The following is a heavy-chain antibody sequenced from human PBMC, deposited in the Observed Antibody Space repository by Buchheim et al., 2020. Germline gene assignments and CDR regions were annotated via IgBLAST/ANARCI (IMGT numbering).Heavy chain of an antibody. D-gene: IGHD3-3*01. V-gene: IGHV3-7*01. CDR3: AREYYDFWSGYVDHGMDV. CDR2: IKQDGSEK. CDR1: GFTFSSYW. Sequence: EVQLVESGGGLVQPGGSLRLSCAASGFTFSSYWMSWVRQAPGKGLEWVANIKQDGSEKYYVDSVKGRFTISRDNAKNSLYLKMNSLRAEDTAVYYCAREYYDFWSGYVDHGMDVWGQGTT. J-gene: IGHJ6*02.